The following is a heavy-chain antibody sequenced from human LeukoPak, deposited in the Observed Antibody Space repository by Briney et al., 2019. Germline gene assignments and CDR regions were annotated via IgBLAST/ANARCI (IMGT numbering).Heavy chain of an antibody. CDR3: ARDRPHNWFDP. Sequence: PGGSLRLSCAASGFTFSSYSMNWVRQAPGKGLEWVSSISSSSSYIYYADSVKGRFTVSRDNAKNTLYLQMNNLRGEDTAVHYCARDRPHNWFDPWGQGTLVTVSS. CDR1: GFTFSSYS. V-gene: IGHV3-21*01. CDR2: ISSSSSYI. J-gene: IGHJ5*02.